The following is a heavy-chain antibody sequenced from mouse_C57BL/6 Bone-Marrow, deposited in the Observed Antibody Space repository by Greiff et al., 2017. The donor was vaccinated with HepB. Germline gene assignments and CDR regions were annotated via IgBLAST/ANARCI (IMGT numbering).Heavy chain of an antibody. D-gene: IGHD3-2*02. CDR2: ISYDGSN. J-gene: IGHJ2*01. CDR1: GYSITSGYY. CDR3: ARDQLRPIYFDY. V-gene: IGHV3-6*01. Sequence: EVQLQQSGPGLVKPSQSLSLTCSVTGYSITSGYYWNWIRQFPGNKLEWMGYISYDGSNNYNPSLKNRISITRDTSKNQFFLKLNSVTTEDTATYYCARDQLRPIYFDYWGQGTTLTVSS.